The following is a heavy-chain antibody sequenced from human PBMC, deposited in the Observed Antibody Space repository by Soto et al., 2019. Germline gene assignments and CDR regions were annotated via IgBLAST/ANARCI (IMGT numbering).Heavy chain of an antibody. D-gene: IGHD6-25*01. CDR3: ATFFAETGGSSGWPWSFHY. CDR1: GFTFSSYA. J-gene: IGHJ4*02. Sequence: EVQLLESGGGLVQPGRSLRLSCAASGFTFSSYAMSWVRQAPGKGLEWVSAISGSGGTTYYADSVKGRFTISRDNSKNTLFLQMNTLRADDTAVYYCATFFAETGGSSGWPWSFHYWGQGTLVTVSS. V-gene: IGHV3-23*01. CDR2: ISGSGGTT.